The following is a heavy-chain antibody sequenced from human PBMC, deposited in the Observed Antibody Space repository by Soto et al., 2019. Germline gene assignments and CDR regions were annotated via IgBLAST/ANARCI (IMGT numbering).Heavy chain of an antibody. CDR3: ARVASGFEMYYFDY. CDR1: GFTFSAYN. D-gene: IGHD5-12*01. J-gene: IGHJ4*02. CDR2: ISSGGSII. Sequence: EVQLVESGGGLLQPGGSLRLSCEASGFTFSAYNMNWARQAPGKGLEWLSFISSGGSIIHYADSVKGRFTISRDNDKNSLFLQLNRLRDEDTAVYYCARVASGFEMYYFDYWGQGVLVTVSS. V-gene: IGHV3-48*02.